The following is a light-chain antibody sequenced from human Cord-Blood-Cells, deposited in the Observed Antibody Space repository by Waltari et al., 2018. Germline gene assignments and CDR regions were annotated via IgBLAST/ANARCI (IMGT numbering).Light chain of an antibody. V-gene: IGKV3-15*01. Sequence: EIVMTQSPATLSVSPGESATLSCRASQIVSSHLAWYQQKPGQAPRLLIYGASTRATVIPARFSGSGSGTEFTLTISSLQSEDFAVYYCQQYNNWPPFTFGPGTKVDIK. CDR2: GAS. J-gene: IGKJ3*01. CDR1: QIVSSH. CDR3: QQYNNWPPFT.